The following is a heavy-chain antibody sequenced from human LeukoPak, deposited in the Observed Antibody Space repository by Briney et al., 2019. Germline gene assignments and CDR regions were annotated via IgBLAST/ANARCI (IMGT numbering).Heavy chain of an antibody. CDR3: ARDLTTIFGVVIGAFDI. V-gene: IGHV1-46*01. CDR2: INPSGGST. Sequence: GASVKVSCKSSGYTFTSYYMHWVRQAPGQGLEWMGIINPSGGSTSYAQKFQGRVTMTRDTSTSTVYMELSSLRSEDTAVYYCARDLTTIFGVVIGAFDIWGQGTMVTVSS. CDR1: GYTFTSYY. D-gene: IGHD3-3*01. J-gene: IGHJ3*02.